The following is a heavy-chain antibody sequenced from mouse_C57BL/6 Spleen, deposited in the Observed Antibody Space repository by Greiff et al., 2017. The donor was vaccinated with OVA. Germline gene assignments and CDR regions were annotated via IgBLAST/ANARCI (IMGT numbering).Heavy chain of an antibody. CDR1: GYTFTSYW. J-gene: IGHJ4*01. V-gene: IGHV1-55*01. D-gene: IGHD2-4*01. CDR2: IYPGSGST. Sequence: VQLQQPGAELVKPGASVKMSCKASGYTFTSYWITWVKQRPGQGLEWIGDIYPGSGSTNYNEKFKSKATLTVDTSSSTAYMQLSSLTSEDSAVYYCARERGSAYDYDSYYAMDYWGQGTSGTVSS. CDR3: ARERGSAYDYDSYYAMDY.